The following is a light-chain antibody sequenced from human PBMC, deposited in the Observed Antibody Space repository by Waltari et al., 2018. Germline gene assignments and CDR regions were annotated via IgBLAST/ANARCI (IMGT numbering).Light chain of an antibody. Sequence: QSALTQPRSVSGSPGQSLTLSCTGTNSDFGPDNSVSWYHHRPGKAPKLVLYDVDKRPSGVPDRFSGSKAGNTASLTISGLQADDEADYYCCSYAGRYTSVFGGGTKVTVL. J-gene: IGLJ2*01. CDR1: NSDFGPDNS. CDR3: CSYAGRYTSV. CDR2: DVD. V-gene: IGLV2-11*01.